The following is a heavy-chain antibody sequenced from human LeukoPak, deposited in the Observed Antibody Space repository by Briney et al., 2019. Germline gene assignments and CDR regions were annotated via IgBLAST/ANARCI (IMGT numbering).Heavy chain of an antibody. CDR3: SRSLDY. CDR2: INQDGSEG. V-gene: IGHV3-7*01. Sequence: GGSLRLSCAASGFSFSDYWMDWVRQSPGKGMEWVANINQDGSEGYYADSVKGRFTISRDNAKNSLYLQMNNLRAEDTAVYYCSRSLDYWGQGALVTASS. J-gene: IGHJ4*02. CDR1: GFSFSDYW.